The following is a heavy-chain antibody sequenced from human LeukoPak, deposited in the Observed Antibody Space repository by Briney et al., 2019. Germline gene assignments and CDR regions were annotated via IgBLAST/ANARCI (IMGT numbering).Heavy chain of an antibody. V-gene: IGHV3-33*08. CDR3: ARSGYSYMSAFDI. D-gene: IGHD5-18*01. CDR1: GFTFSSYG. CDR2: IWYGGSNK. J-gene: IGHJ3*02. Sequence: PGGSLRLSCAASGFTFSSYGMHWVRQAPGKGLEWVAVIWYGGSNKYYADSVKGRFTISRDNSKNTLYLQMNSLRAEDTAVYYCARSGYSYMSAFDIWGQGTMVTVSS.